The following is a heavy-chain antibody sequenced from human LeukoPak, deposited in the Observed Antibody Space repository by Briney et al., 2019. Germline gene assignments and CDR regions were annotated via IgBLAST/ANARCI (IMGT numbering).Heavy chain of an antibody. D-gene: IGHD6-13*01. CDR1: GFTVSSNY. V-gene: IGHV3-66*01. Sequence: PGGSLRLSCAASGFTVSSNYMSWVRQAPGKGLEWVSVIYSGGSTYYADSVKGRFTISRDNSKNTLYLQMNSLRAEDTAVYYCAREDIAAAGYYFDYWGQGTLVTVSS. CDR2: IYSGGST. J-gene: IGHJ4*02. CDR3: AREDIAAAGYYFDY.